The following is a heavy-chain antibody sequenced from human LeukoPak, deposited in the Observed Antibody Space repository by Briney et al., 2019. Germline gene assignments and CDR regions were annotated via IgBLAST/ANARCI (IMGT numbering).Heavy chain of an antibody. J-gene: IGHJ4*02. CDR1: GGSISSSSYY. V-gene: IGHV4-39*01. CDR3: ARNSSSGGGYFDY. Sequence: KPSETLSLTCTVSGGSISSSSYYWGWIRQPPGKGLEWIGSIYYSGSTYYNPSLKSRVTTSVDTSKNQFSLKLSSVTAADTAVYYCARNSSSGGGYFDYWGQGTQVTVSS. D-gene: IGHD6-6*01. CDR2: IYYSGST.